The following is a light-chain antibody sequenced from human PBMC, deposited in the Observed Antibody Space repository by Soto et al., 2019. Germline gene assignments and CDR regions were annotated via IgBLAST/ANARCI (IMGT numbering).Light chain of an antibody. V-gene: IGKV3-20*01. CDR1: QSVRSDY. CDR3: QHYDSSPVT. J-gene: IGKJ3*01. Sequence: DIVLTQSPGTLSLSPGERATLSCRASQSVRSDYLAWYQQKPGQAPRLLIYGASSRAAGIPDRFGGSGSGTDFTRTISRLEPEDCAVYYCQHYDSSPVTFGTGTKVDI. CDR2: GAS.